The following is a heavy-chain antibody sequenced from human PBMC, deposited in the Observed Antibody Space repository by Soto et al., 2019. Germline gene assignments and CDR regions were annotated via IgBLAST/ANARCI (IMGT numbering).Heavy chain of an antibody. Sequence: QVQLVQSGAEVKEPGSAVKVSCKTSGGSFSDNAVTWVRQAPGKGLEWMGAIIPLYGKPSYAPTFQERVTIKADASTSTVYMDLSSLRIEDTAVYYCAGRIDLLLNYFDSWGQGTLVTVSS. J-gene: IGHJ5*01. CDR1: GGSFSDNA. D-gene: IGHD3-9*01. V-gene: IGHV1-69*12. CDR2: IIPLYGKP. CDR3: AGRIDLLLNYFDS.